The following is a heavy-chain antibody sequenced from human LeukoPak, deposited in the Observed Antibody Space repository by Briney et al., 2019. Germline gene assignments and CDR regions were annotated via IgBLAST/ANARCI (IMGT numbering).Heavy chain of an antibody. V-gene: IGHV3-53*01. D-gene: IGHD6-25*01. CDR1: GFTVSSNY. J-gene: IGHJ6*04. CDR3: ARAGGIAAAGFVDV. Sequence: PGGSLRLSCAASGFTVSSNYMSWVRQAPGKGLDWVSVIYSGGSTYYADSVKGRFTISRDNSKNTLYLQMNSLRAEDTAVYYCARAGGIAAAGFVDVWGKGTTVTVSS. CDR2: IYSGGST.